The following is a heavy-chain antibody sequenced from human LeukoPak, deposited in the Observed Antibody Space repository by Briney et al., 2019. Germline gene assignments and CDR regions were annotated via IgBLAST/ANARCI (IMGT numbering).Heavy chain of an antibody. V-gene: IGHV3-15*01. J-gene: IGHJ6*03. Sequence: GGSLRLSCAASGFTFSNAWMSWVRQAPGKGLDWVGRIKSKTDGGTTDYAAPVKGRFTISRDDSKNTLYLQMNSLKTEDTAVYYCTTGIAVAGIRASDYYYMDVWGKGTTVTVSS. CDR1: GFTFSNAW. CDR2: IKSKTDGGTT. CDR3: TTGIAVAGIRASDYYYMDV. D-gene: IGHD6-19*01.